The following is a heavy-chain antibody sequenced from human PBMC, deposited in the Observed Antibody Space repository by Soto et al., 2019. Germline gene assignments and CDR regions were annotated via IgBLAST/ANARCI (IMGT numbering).Heavy chain of an antibody. V-gene: IGHV3-23*01. J-gene: IGHJ6*02. Sequence: EVQLLQSGGGLVQPGGSLRLSCAASGFTFSSYAMSWVRQAPGKGLEWVSAISGSGDNTFYVDSVKGRFTISRDNSKNTLYLQMNSLRGEDTAVYYCAKVLVRGIIYYYYYGMDVWGQGTTVTVSS. D-gene: IGHD3-10*02. CDR1: GFTFSSYA. CDR3: AKVLVRGIIYYYYYGMDV. CDR2: ISGSGDNT.